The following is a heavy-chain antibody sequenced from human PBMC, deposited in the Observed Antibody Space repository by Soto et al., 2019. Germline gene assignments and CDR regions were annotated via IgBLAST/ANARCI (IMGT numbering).Heavy chain of an antibody. V-gene: IGHV1-8*01. J-gene: IGHJ4*02. D-gene: IGHD2-15*01. Sequence: QVQLVQSGAEVRKPGASVKVSCKASGYTFTTYDINWVRQANGPGLEWMGWVDPNSGNTGYAQKFQGRVTMTRNTSINTAYMDLSSLRSEDTAVYYCTRGTRVAEYWGQGTLVTVSS. CDR3: TRGTRVAEY. CDR1: GYTFTTYD. CDR2: VDPNSGNT.